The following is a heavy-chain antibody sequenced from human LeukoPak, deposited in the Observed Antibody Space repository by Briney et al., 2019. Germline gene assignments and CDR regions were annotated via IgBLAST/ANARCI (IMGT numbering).Heavy chain of an antibody. CDR2: FDPEDGET. Sequence: RASVKVSCKVSGYTLSQLSMHWVRQAPGKGLEWMGGFDPEDGETIYAQKFQGRVTMTEDTSTDTAYMEMRSLRSEDTAVYYCATESNGYNYYWGQGTLVTVSS. CDR1: GYTLSQLS. D-gene: IGHD3-22*01. CDR3: ATESNGYNYY. J-gene: IGHJ4*02. V-gene: IGHV1-24*01.